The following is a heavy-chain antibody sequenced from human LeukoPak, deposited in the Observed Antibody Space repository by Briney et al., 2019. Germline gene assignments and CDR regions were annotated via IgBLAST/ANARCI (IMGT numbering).Heavy chain of an antibody. CDR1: GFTFSSYE. CDR3: AELGITMIGGV. Sequence: GGSLRLSCAASGFTFSSYEMNWVRQAPGKGLEWVSYISSSGATKYYADSVKGRFTISRDNAKNTLYLQMNSLRAEDTAVYYCAELGITMIGGVWGKGTTVTISS. D-gene: IGHD3-10*02. V-gene: IGHV3-48*03. J-gene: IGHJ6*04. CDR2: ISSSGATK.